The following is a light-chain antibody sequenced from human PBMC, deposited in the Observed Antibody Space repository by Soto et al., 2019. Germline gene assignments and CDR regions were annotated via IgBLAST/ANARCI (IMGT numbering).Light chain of an antibody. CDR1: QSVSSRY. CDR3: QQRSNWPWS. V-gene: IGKV3D-20*02. Sequence: EIELTQSPGTLSLSPGERATLSCRASQSVSSRYLAWYQQKPGQPPRLLIYDASNRATGVPARFSGSGSETDFTLTISSLEPEDFAVYFCQQRSNWPWSFGQGTKVDIK. CDR2: DAS. J-gene: IGKJ1*01.